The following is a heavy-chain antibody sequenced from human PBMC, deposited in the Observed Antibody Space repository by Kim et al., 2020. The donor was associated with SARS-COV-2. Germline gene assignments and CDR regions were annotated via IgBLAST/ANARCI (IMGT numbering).Heavy chain of an antibody. Sequence: ASVKVSCKASGGTFSSYAISWVRQAPGQGLEWMGGIIPIFGTANYAQKFQGRVTITADESTSTAYMELSSLRSEDTAVYYCARGWYYYDSSGYPTFWFDPWGQGTLVTVSS. V-gene: IGHV1-69*13. CDR1: GGTFSSYA. CDR3: ARGWYYYDSSGYPTFWFDP. J-gene: IGHJ5*02. CDR2: IIPIFGTA. D-gene: IGHD3-22*01.